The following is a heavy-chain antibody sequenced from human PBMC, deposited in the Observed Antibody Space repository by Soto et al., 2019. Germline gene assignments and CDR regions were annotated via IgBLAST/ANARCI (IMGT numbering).Heavy chain of an antibody. CDR2: INHSGST. D-gene: IGHD3-22*01. CDR3: ARGPTYYYDSSGYYSLLRRANILGY. J-gene: IGHJ4*02. CDR1: GGSFSGYY. Sequence: QVQLQPWGAGLLKPSETLSLTCAVYGGSFSGYYWSWIRQPPGKGLEWIGEINHSGSTNYNPSLKSEFTISVGTSKNQCSLKLSSVTAAETAVYYGARGPTYYYDSSGYYSLLRRANILGYWAQGTLVTVSS. V-gene: IGHV4-34*01.